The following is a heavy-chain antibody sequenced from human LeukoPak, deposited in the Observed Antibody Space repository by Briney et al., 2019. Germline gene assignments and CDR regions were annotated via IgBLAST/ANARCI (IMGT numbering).Heavy chain of an antibody. CDR2: IYYSGST. CDR1: GGSISSYY. V-gene: IGHV4-59*12. J-gene: IGHJ4*02. CDR3: ARGEQWLGSWFDY. Sequence: PSETLSLTCTVSGGSISSYYWSWIRQPPGKGLEWIGYIYYSGSTNYNPTLKSRVTISVDTSKNQFSLKLSSVTAADTAVYYCARGEQWLGSWFDYWGQGTLVTVSS. D-gene: IGHD6-19*01.